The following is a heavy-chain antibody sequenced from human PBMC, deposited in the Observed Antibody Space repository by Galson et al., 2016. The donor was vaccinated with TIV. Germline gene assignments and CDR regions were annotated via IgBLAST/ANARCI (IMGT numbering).Heavy chain of an antibody. CDR1: GYTFTSYH. Sequence: SVKVSCKASGYTFTSYHINWVRQATGQGLEWMGWINPDSGNTGCVQKFQGRVTMTRNISASTVYMELSSLRSEDTAVYYCARSWSVVAPNWVDPWGQGTLVTVSS. J-gene: IGHJ5*02. CDR3: ARSWSVVAPNWVDP. D-gene: IGHD2-2*01. CDR2: INPDSGNT. V-gene: IGHV1-8*02.